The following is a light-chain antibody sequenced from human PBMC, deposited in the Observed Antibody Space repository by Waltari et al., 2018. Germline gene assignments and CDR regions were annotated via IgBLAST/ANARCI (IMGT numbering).Light chain of an antibody. V-gene: IGKV1-33*01. CDR3: QQYDDIQVT. CDR1: QDIDTY. CDR2: DAS. Sequence: DIQMTQSPSSLSASVGDRVTISCQASQDIDTYLNWYQQKPGKAPKLLIYDASNLETGVPSRFSGSGSGTNFIFTISSLQPEDLATYYCQQYDDIQVTFGPGTKVNI. J-gene: IGKJ3*01.